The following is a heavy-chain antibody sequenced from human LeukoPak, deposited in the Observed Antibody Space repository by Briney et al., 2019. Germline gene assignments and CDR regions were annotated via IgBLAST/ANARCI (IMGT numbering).Heavy chain of an antibody. CDR3: ARVRDDYYDSSVAFQH. CDR2: INPSGGST. CDR1: GYTFTSYY. V-gene: IGHV1-46*01. D-gene: IGHD3-22*01. Sequence: GASVKVSCKASGYTFTSYYMHWVRQAPGQGLEWMGIINPSGGSTSYAQKFQGRVTMTRDTSTSTVYMELSSLRSEDTAVYYCARVRDDYYDSSVAFQHWGQGTLVTVSS. J-gene: IGHJ1*01.